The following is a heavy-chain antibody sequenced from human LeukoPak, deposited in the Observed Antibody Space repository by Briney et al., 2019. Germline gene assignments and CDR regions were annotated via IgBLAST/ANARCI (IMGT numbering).Heavy chain of an antibody. J-gene: IGHJ4*02. V-gene: IGHV1-2*02. CDR3: ARAEEDRSGSFCGGY. CDR1: GYPFSDYY. Sequence: ASVKVSCKTSGYPFSDYYIHWVRQASGQGLGSMGWINPKNGDTKYAQRSQGRLTITMDTSIDTVYMELRSLRYDDTAVYYCARAEEDRSGSFCGGYWGQGTLITVSS. CDR2: INPKNGDT. D-gene: IGHD3-10*01.